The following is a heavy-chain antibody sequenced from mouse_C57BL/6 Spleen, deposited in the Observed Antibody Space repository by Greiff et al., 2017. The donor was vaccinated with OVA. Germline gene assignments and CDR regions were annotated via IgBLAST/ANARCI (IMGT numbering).Heavy chain of an antibody. J-gene: IGHJ1*03. Sequence: QVQLKQSGAELVKPGASVKMSCKASGYTFTTYPIEWMKQNHGKSLEWIGNFHPYNDDTKYNEKFKGKATLTVEKSSSTVYLELSRLTSDDSAVYYCARRGNDYDVWYFDVWGTGTTVTVSS. D-gene: IGHD2-4*01. V-gene: IGHV1-47*01. CDR1: GYTFTTYP. CDR3: ARRGNDYDVWYFDV. CDR2: FHPYNDDT.